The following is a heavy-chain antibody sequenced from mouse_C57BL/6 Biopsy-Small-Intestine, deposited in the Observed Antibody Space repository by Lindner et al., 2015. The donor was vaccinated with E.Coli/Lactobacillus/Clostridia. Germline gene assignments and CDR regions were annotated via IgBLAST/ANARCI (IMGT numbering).Heavy chain of an antibody. CDR1: GFTFSSYA. CDR3: ARDRANWDVVFDY. J-gene: IGHJ2*01. V-gene: IGHV5-4*01. CDR2: ISDGGSYT. Sequence: VQLQESGGGLVKPGGSLKLSCAASGFTFSSYAMSWVRQTPEKRLEWVATISDGGSYTYYPDNVKGRFTISRDNAKNNLYLQMSHLKSEDTAMYYCARDRANWDVVFDYWGQGTTLTVSS. D-gene: IGHD4-1*01.